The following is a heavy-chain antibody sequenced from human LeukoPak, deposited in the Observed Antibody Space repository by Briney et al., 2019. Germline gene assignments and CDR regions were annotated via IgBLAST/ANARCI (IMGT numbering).Heavy chain of an antibody. D-gene: IGHD3-22*01. V-gene: IGHV3-23*01. CDR2: ISGSGDNT. J-gene: IGHJ4*02. Sequence: PGGSLRLSCAASGFTFSSSAMSWVRQAPGKGLEWVSGISGSGDNTYYADSVKGRFTISRDSSKNTLYVQVNSLGTEDTAAYYCAKGSYYDSSGSFYFDYWGQGTLVTVSS. CDR3: AKGSYYDSSGSFYFDY. CDR1: GFTFSSSA.